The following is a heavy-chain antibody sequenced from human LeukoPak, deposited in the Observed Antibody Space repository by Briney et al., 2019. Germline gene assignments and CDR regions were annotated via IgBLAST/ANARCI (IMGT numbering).Heavy chain of an antibody. J-gene: IGHJ4*02. D-gene: IGHD6-19*01. V-gene: IGHV4-59*01. CDR1: GGSFSTYY. CDR2: IYYSGST. Sequence: SETLSLTCTVSGGSFSTYYWSWIRQPPGKGLEWIGYIYYSGSTNYNPSLKSRVTISIDTSKNQFSLKLSSVTAADTAVYYCAAESERWLVRSWGQGTLVTVSS. CDR3: AAESERWLVRS.